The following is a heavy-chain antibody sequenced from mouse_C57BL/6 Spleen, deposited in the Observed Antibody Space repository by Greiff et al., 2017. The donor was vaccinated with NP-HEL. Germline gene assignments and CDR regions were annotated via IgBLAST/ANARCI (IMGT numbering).Heavy chain of an antibody. V-gene: IGHV1-69*01. CDR2: IDPSDSYT. J-gene: IGHJ1*03. D-gene: IGHD1-1*01. CDR3: ARSFVITTVVEGYFDV. Sequence: VQLQQSGAELVMPGASVKLSCKASGYTFTSYWMHWVKQRPGQGLEWIGEIDPSDSYTNYNQKFTGKSTLTVDKSSSTAYMQLSSLTSVDSAVYYCARSFVITTVVEGYFDVWGTGTTVTVSS. CDR1: GYTFTSYW.